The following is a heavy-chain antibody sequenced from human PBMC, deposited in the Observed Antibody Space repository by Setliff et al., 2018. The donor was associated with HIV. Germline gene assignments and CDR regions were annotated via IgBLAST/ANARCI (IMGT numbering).Heavy chain of an antibody. D-gene: IGHD6-19*01. CDR3: ARHRAVAGANYFDF. J-gene: IGHJ4*02. Sequence: SETLSLTCTVSGYSISSGYYWGWIRQPPGKGLEWIGSIYHSGSTYYNPSLKSRVTISVDTSKNQVSLKLSSVTAADTAVYYCARHRAVAGANYFDFWGQGTLVTVSS. CDR1: GYSISSGYY. CDR2: IYHSGST. V-gene: IGHV4-38-2*02.